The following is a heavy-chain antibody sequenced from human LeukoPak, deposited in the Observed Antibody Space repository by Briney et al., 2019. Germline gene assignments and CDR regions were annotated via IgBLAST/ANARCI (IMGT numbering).Heavy chain of an antibody. CDR2: IKQDGSEK. CDR3: ARSGWWMATNFDY. J-gene: IGHJ4*02. D-gene: IGHD5-24*01. Sequence: GGSLRLSCAVSGFTFSSYWMSWVRQAPGKGLEWVANIKQDGSEKYYVDSVKGRFTISRDNAKNSLYLQMNSLRAEDTAVYYYARSGWWMATNFDYWGQGTLVTVSS. V-gene: IGHV3-7*01. CDR1: GFTFSSYW.